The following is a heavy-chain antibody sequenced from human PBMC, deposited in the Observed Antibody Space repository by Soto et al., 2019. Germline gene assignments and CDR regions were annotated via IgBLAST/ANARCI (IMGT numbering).Heavy chain of an antibody. J-gene: IGHJ4*02. CDR1: GYTFSNYY. V-gene: IGHV1-46*01. CDR3: ARGNFVVVVVTQGSYFDY. Sequence: QVQLVQSGAEVEKPGASVKVSCKASGYTFSNYYMHWVRQVPGQGLEWMGTINPSGGSTSYAQKFQGRIKLTRKTSTGTVYMELRSLKSEDTAVYYCARGNFVVVVVTQGSYFDYWGQGTLVTVSS. D-gene: IGHD2-15*01. CDR2: INPSGGST.